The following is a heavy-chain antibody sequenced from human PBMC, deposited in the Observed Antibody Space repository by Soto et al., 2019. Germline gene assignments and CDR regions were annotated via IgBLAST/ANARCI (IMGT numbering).Heavy chain of an antibody. J-gene: IGHJ4*02. CDR1: GGTFSSYA. CDR2: IIPIFGTA. D-gene: IGHD3-22*01. Sequence: SVKVSCKASGGTFSSYAISWVRQAPGQGLEWMGGIIPIFGTANYAQKFQGRVTITADESTSTAYMELSSLRSEDTAVYYCARDGYYYDSSGYYSSFDYWGQGTLVTVSS. CDR3: ARDGYYYDSSGYYSSFDY. V-gene: IGHV1-69*13.